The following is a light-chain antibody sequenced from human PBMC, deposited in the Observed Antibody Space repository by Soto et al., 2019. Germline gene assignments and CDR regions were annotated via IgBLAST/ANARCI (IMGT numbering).Light chain of an antibody. V-gene: IGLV2-14*01. Sequence: QSALTQPASVSGPPGQSITISCTGTSSDVGGYNYVSWYQQHPGKAPKLMIYDVNNRPSGVSNRFSGSKSGNTASLTISGLQAEDEADYYCSSYTTSSTQVFGTGTKLTVL. CDR2: DVN. J-gene: IGLJ1*01. CDR3: SSYTTSSTQV. CDR1: SSDVGGYNY.